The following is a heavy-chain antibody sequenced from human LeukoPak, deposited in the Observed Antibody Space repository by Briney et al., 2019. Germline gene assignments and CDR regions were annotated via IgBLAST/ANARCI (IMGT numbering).Heavy chain of an antibody. D-gene: IGHD3-9*01. CDR3: AREGFDDIAMDV. CDR2: ISSSGSTI. J-gene: IGHJ6*02. Sequence: GGSLRLSCAASGFTFSDYYMNWIRQAPGKGLEWVSYISSSGSTIYYTDSVKGRFTISRDNARNSLYLQMNSLRAEDTAVYYCAREGFDDIAMDVWGQGTTVTVSS. CDR1: GFTFSDYY. V-gene: IGHV3-11*01.